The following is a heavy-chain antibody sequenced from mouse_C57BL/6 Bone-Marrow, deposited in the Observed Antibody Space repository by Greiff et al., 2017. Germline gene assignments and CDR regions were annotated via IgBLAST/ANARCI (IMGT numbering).Heavy chain of an antibody. V-gene: IGHV1-26*01. CDR3: ARGDGHDDAMDY. Sequence: EVQLQQSGPELVKPGASVKISCKASGYTFTDYYMNWVKQSHGKSLEWIGDINPNNGGTSYNQKFKGKATLTVDKSSSTAYMELRSLTSEDSAVYYCARGDGHDDAMDYWGQGTSVTVSS. CDR2: INPNNGGT. CDR1: GYTFTDYY. J-gene: IGHJ4*01. D-gene: IGHD2-2*01.